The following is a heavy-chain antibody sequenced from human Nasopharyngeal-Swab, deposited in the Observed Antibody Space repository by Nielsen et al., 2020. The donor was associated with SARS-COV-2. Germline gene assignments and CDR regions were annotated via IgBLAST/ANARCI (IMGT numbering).Heavy chain of an antibody. CDR2: IIPIFGTA. J-gene: IGHJ6*03. D-gene: IGHD6-13*01. CDR3: ARSGDSNYRRPPYYYYYMDV. V-gene: IGHV1-69*06. Sequence: WVRQAPGQRLEWMGGIIPIFGTANYAQKFQGRVTITADKSTSTAYTELSSLRSEDTAVYYCARSGDSNYRRPPYYYYYMDVWGKGTTVTVSS.